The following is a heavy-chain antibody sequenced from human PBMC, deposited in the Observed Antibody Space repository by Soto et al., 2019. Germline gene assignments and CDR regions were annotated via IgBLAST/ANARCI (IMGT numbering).Heavy chain of an antibody. CDR3: ARSSGGNFGIIIEGSNWFDP. V-gene: IGHV1-2*02. J-gene: IGHJ5*02. Sequence: GASVKVSCKASGYTFTGYYMHWVRQAPGQGLEWMGWINPNSGGTNYAQKFQGRVTMTRDTSRSTVYMELRSLRSDDTAIYYCARSSGGNFGIIIEGSNWFDPWGQGTL. CDR2: INPNSGGT. D-gene: IGHD3-3*01. CDR1: GYTFTGYY.